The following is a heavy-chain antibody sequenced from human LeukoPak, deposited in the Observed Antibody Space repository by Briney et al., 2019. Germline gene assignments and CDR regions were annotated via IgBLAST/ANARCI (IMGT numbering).Heavy chain of an antibody. CDR1: GGTFSYYA. CDR2: SNPMTTMP. V-gene: IGHV1-69*05. D-gene: IGHD3-10*01. J-gene: IGHJ4*02. CDR3: ARGYYGTGSYYNVDY. Sequence: SVKVSCKTSGGTFSYYAVSWVRQAPGHGLEWMGGSNPMTTMPFYAQKFQDRVTITTDESTTTAYMELSSLRSEDTAVYYCARGYYGTGSYYNVDYWGQGTLVTVSS.